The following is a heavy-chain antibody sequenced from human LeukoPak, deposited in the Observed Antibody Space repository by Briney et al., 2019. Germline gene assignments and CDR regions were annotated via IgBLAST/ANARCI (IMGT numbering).Heavy chain of an antibody. D-gene: IGHD3-3*01. CDR2: INPNSGGT. CDR1: GYTFTGYY. J-gene: IGHJ5*02. CDR3: ARDRVAYDFWSGYYGEFDP. Sequence: ASVKVSCKASGYTFTGYYMHWVRQAPGQGLEWMGWINPNSGGTNYAQKFQGRVTITRDTSISTAYMELSRLRSDDTAVYYCARDRVAYDFWSGYYGEFDPWGQGTLVTVSS. V-gene: IGHV1-2*02.